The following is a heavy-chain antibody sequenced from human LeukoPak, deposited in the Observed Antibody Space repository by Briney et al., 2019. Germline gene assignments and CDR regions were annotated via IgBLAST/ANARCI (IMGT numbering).Heavy chain of an antibody. CDR2: MNPNSGNT. Sequence: ASVKASCKASGYTFTSYDINWVRQATGQGLEWMGWMNPNSGNTGYAQKFQGRVTMTRNTSISTAYMELSSLRSEDTAVYYCARAYDILPDAFDIWGQGTMVTVSS. CDR3: ARAYDILPDAFDI. V-gene: IGHV1-8*01. CDR1: GYTFTSYD. D-gene: IGHD3-9*01. J-gene: IGHJ3*02.